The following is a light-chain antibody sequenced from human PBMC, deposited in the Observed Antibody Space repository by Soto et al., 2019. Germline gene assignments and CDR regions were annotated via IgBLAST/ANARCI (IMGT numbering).Light chain of an antibody. CDR2: GNN. CDR3: QSFDSSLSGSNV. V-gene: IGLV1-40*01. Sequence: QSVLXQPPSVSGAPGQRVTIPCTGSSSNIGAGYDVHWYQQLPGTAPKLLIYGNNNRPSGVPDRFSGSKSGTSASLAITGLQAEDEADYYCQSFDSSLSGSNVFGTGTKVTVL. CDR1: SSNIGAGYD. J-gene: IGLJ1*01.